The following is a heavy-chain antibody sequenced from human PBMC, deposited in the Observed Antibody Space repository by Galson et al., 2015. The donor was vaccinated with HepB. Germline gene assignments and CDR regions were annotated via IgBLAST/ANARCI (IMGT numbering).Heavy chain of an antibody. CDR2: INQDESEK. Sequence: SLRLSCAASGFTFSDYLLSWVRQAPGKGLEWVANINQDESEKYYVDSVKGRFTISRDNAKNSLYLQMNSLRAEDTAVYYCTSVSPWQPRHYYYMDVWGKGTTVTVSS. J-gene: IGHJ6*03. CDR1: GFTFSDYL. CDR3: TSVSPWQPRHYYYMDV. V-gene: IGHV3-7*01. D-gene: IGHD6-25*01.